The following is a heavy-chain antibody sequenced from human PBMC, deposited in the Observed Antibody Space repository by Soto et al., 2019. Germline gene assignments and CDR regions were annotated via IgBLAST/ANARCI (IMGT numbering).Heavy chain of an antibody. CDR3: ARSKVPEWQRFFLVFDH. CDR1: GDSFSSTHYY. CDR2: IHYGGTT. Sequence: PSGTLSLTCTVSGDSFSSTHYYWGWIRQPPGKGLEWIGHIHYGGTTYYNPSLKSRVSISKDTSKNLFSLNLHSVTAADTAVYYCARSKVPEWQRFFLVFDHWGQGSLVNVSS. D-gene: IGHD5-12*01. J-gene: IGHJ4*02. V-gene: IGHV4-39*01.